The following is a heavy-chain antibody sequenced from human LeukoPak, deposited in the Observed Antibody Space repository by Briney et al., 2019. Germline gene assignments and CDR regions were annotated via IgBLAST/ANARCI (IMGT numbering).Heavy chain of an antibody. CDR2: IYYSGST. CDR1: GGSISSGGYY. CDR3: ARGGRGYYFDY. J-gene: IGHJ4*02. V-gene: IGHV4-31*03. D-gene: IGHD1-26*01. Sequence: PSQTLSLTCTVSGGSISSGGYYWSWIRQHPGKGLEWIGYIYYSGSTYYNPSLKSRVTISVDTSKNQFSLKLNSVTAADTAVYYCARGGRGYYFDYWGQGTLVTVSS.